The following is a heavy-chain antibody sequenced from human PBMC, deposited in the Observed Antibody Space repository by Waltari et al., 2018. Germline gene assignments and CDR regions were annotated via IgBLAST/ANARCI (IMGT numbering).Heavy chain of an antibody. V-gene: IGHV1-8*01. J-gene: IGHJ4*02. Sequence: QVQLVQSGAEMKKPGDYVRASCKASGDTFPRSDINWVRQATGQGLEWMGWMNPNSGNTGYAQKFQGRVTMTRHTSISTAYMELSSLRSEDTAVYYCARGGKSSDYWGQGTLVTVSS. CDR1: GDTFPRSD. CDR3: ARGGKSSDY. D-gene: IGHD6-6*01. CDR2: MNPNSGNT.